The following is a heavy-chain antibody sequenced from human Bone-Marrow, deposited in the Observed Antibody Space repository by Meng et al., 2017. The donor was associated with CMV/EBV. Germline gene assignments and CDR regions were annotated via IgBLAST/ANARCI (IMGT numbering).Heavy chain of an antibody. CDR1: GYTFTSYY. CDR2: INPSGGST. CDR3: ARGYCSGGSCYGHYGMDV. J-gene: IGHJ6*02. D-gene: IGHD2-15*01. V-gene: IGHV1-46*01. Sequence: ASVKVSCKASGYTFTSYYMHWVRQAPGQGLEWMGIINPSGGSTSSAQKFQGRVTMTRDTSTSTVYMELSSLRSEDTAVYYCARGYCSGGSCYGHYGMDVWGQGTTVTVSS.